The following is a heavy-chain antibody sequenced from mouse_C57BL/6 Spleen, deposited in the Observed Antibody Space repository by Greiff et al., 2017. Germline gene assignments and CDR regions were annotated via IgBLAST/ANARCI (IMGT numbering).Heavy chain of an antibody. CDR3: ASNYYDYDDYYFDY. D-gene: IGHD2-4*01. CDR1: GYTFTSYT. J-gene: IGHJ2*01. CDR2: INPISGYT. V-gene: IGHV1-4*01. Sequence: VQLVESGAELARPGASVKMSCKASGYTFTSYTMHWVKQRPGQGLEWIGYINPISGYTKYNQKFTDKATLTADKSSSTAYMQLSSLTSEDSAVYYCASNYYDYDDYYFDYWGRGTTLTVSS.